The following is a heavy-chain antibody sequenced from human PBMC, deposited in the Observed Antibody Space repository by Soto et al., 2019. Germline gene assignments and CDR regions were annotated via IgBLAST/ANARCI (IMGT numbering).Heavy chain of an antibody. V-gene: IGHV4-34*01. CDR3: ARGGIAARIFDF. CDR1: GGSFSGYY. Sequence: QVQLQQWGAGLLKPSAPLSLTCAVYGGSFSGYYWSWIRQPPGKGLEWIGEINHSGSTNYSPSLKSRVTISVDTSESRFSLKLSSVTAADTAVYYCARGGIAARIFDFWGQGTLVTVSS. CDR2: INHSGST. J-gene: IGHJ4*02. D-gene: IGHD6-6*01.